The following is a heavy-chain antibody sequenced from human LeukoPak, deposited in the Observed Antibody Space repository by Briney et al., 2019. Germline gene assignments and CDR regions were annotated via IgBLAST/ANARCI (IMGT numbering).Heavy chain of an antibody. CDR2: IYYSGST. D-gene: IGHD3-22*01. CDR3: ARETSWHYDSSGRED. Sequence: PSETLSLTCTVSGGSISSYYWSWIRQPPGKGLEWIGYIYYSGSTNYNPSLKSRVTISVDTSKNQFSLKLSSVTAADTAVYYCARETSWHYDSSGREDWGQETLVTVSS. V-gene: IGHV4-59*12. J-gene: IGHJ4*02. CDR1: GGSISSYY.